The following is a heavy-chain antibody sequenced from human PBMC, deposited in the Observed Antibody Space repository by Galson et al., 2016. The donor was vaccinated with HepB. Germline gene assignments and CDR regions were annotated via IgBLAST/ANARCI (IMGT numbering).Heavy chain of an antibody. CDR1: GGSINNYY. Sequence: SETLSLTCTVSGGSINNYYWNWIRQPPGKGLEWIGYIYYNGFTNYNPSLESRVTISVDTSKNQLSLRPSSVTAADTAVYYCARWNEGCDYWGQGTLVSVSS. CDR3: ARWNEGCDY. D-gene: IGHD1-1*01. V-gene: IGHV4-59*01. J-gene: IGHJ4*02. CDR2: IYYNGFT.